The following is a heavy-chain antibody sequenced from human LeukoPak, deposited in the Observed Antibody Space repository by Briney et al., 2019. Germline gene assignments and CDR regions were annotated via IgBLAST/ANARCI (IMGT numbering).Heavy chain of an antibody. CDR3: ARAHSSGYHDAFDI. CDR1: GFTFSSYW. D-gene: IGHD3-22*01. CDR2: IKQDGSEK. V-gene: IGHV3-7*01. Sequence: GGSLRLSCAASGFTFSSYWMSWVRQAPGKGLEWVANIKQDGSEKYYVDSVKGRFTISRDNAKNSLYLQMNSLRTEDTALYYCARAHSSGYHDAFDIWGQGTMVTVSS. J-gene: IGHJ3*02.